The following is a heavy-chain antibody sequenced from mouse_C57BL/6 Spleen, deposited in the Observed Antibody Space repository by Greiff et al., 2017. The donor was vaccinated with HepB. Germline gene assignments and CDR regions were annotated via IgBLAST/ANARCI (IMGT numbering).Heavy chain of an antibody. CDR1: GFTFSDYY. CDR2: INYDGSST. V-gene: IGHV5-16*01. CDR3: ARFLYAMDY. J-gene: IGHJ4*01. Sequence: DVKLVESEGGLVQPGSSMKLSCTASGFTFSDYYMAWVRQVPEKGLEWVANINYDGSSTYYLDSLKSRFIISRDNAKNILYLQMSSLKSEDTATYYCARFLYAMDYWGQGTSVTVSS.